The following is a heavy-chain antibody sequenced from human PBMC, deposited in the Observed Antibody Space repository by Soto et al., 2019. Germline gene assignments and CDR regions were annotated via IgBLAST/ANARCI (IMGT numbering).Heavy chain of an antibody. D-gene: IGHD2-2*01. V-gene: IGHV1-2*02. CDR1: GYTFTVYY. Sequence: ASVKVSCKASGYTFTVYYMHWVRQAPGQGLEWMGWINPKSGGTMYPQKFQGRVTMTWDTSISTAYMELSSLRSEDTAVYYCATCPPDCSSTSCRFDYWGQGTLVTVSS. J-gene: IGHJ4*02. CDR2: INPKSGGT. CDR3: ATCPPDCSSTSCRFDY.